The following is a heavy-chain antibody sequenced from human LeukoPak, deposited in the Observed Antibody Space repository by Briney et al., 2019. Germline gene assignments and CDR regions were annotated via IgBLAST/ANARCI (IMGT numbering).Heavy chain of an antibody. J-gene: IGHJ6*03. CDR2: INTNTGNP. CDR3: ARDPRLELRNYYYYYMDV. V-gene: IGHV7-4-1*04. D-gene: IGHD1-7*01. CDR1: GYTFTIYS. Sequence: GASVKVSCKASGYTFTIYSMNWVRQAPGQGLEWMGWINTNTGNPTYAQGFTGRFVFSLDTSVSMAYLQISSLKAEDTAVYYCARDPRLELRNYYYYYMDVWGKGTTVTVSS.